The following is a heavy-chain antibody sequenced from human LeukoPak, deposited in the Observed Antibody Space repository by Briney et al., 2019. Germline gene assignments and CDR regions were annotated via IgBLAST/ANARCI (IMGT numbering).Heavy chain of an antibody. D-gene: IGHD6-19*01. V-gene: IGHV4-61*01. CDR3: ARDLWIRSSGWTFDY. CDR2: IYYSGST. Sequence: SETLSLTCTVSGGSVSSGSYYWSWIRQPPGTGLEWVGYIYYSGSTNYNPSLKSRVTISVDMSKNQFSLKLSSVTAADTAVYYCARDLWIRSSGWTFDYWGQGTLVTVSS. CDR1: GGSVSSGSYY. J-gene: IGHJ4*02.